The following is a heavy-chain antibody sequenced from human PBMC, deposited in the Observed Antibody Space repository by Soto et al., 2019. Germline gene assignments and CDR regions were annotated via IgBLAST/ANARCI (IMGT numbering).Heavy chain of an antibody. CDR1: GFTVSSNY. J-gene: IGHJ3*02. Sequence: GGSLRLSCAASGFTVSSNYMSWVRQAPGKGLEWVSVIYSGGSTYYADSVKGGFTISRRNSKNTLYLQMNSLRAEDTTVYYCATTPGYSSGWYAFDIWGQGTMVTVSS. CDR3: ATTPGYSSGWYAFDI. CDR2: IYSGGST. D-gene: IGHD6-19*01. V-gene: IGHV3-66*01.